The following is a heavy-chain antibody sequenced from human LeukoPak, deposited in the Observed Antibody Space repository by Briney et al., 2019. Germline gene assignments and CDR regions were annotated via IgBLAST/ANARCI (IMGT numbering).Heavy chain of an antibody. J-gene: IGHJ4*02. CDR2: ISWNSGSI. V-gene: IGHV3-9*01. CDR1: GSTFDDYA. CDR3: AKDVGESRFYFDY. D-gene: IGHD3-10*01. Sequence: PGRSLRLSCAASGSTFDDYAMHWVRQAPGKGLEWVSGISWNSGSIGYADSVKGRFTISRDNAKNSLYLQMNSLRAEDTALYYCAKDVGESRFYFDYWGQGTLVTVSS.